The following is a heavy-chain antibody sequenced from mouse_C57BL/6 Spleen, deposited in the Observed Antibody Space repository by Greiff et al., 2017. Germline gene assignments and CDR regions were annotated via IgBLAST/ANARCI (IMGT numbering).Heavy chain of an antibody. J-gene: IGHJ4*01. Sequence: EVHLVESEGGLVQPGSSMKLSCTASGFTFSDYYMAWVRQVPEKGLEWVANINYDGSSTYYLDSLKSRFIISRDNAKNILYLQMSSLKSEDTATYYCARSYGNYCAMDYWGQGTSVTVSS. CDR3: ARSYGNYCAMDY. D-gene: IGHD2-1*01. V-gene: IGHV5-16*01. CDR1: GFTFSDYY. CDR2: INYDGSST.